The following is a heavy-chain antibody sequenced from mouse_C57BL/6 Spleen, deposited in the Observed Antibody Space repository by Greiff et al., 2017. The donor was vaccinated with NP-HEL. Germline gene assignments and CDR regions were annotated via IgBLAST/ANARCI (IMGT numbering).Heavy chain of an antibody. D-gene: IGHD1-1*01. CDR1: GYTFTSYW. CDR3: ARTTVVYFDY. Sequence: VQLQQPGAELVKPGASVKLSCKASGYTFTSYWMHWVKQRPGRGLEWIGRIDPISGGTKYNEKFKSKATLTVDKPSSTAYMQLSSLTSEDSAVYYCARTTVVYFDYWGQGTTLTVSS. J-gene: IGHJ2*01. CDR2: IDPISGGT. V-gene: IGHV1-72*01.